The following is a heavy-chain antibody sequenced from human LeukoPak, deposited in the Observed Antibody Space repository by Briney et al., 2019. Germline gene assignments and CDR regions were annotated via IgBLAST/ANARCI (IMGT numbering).Heavy chain of an antibody. D-gene: IGHD6-19*01. Sequence: GAPRSPCGASGFTFIGYNMKRGRRAPGEGGEWGSAISGNGGSTYYADSVEGRFTISRDNSKNTLYLQMNSLRPEDTAVYYCAMPYTSGWRGFDYWGQGTLVTVSS. CDR3: AMPYTSGWRGFDY. J-gene: IGHJ4*02. CDR2: ISGNGGST. CDR1: GFTFIGYN. V-gene: IGHV3-23*01.